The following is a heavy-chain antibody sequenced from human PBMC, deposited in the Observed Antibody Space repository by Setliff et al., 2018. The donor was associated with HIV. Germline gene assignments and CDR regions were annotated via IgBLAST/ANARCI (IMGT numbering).Heavy chain of an antibody. D-gene: IGHD3-9*01. V-gene: IGHV5-51*01. CDR2: IYPGDSDT. CDR3: TRVYVDYDVVAGSHVFDV. CDR1: GYSFSTFW. J-gene: IGHJ3*01. Sequence: PGESLKISCKASGYSFSTFWIAWARQMPGKGLEWMGIIYPGDSDTRYSPSFQGQVTISADKSVTTAYLQWSSLKASDTAVYYCTRVYVDYDVVAGSHVFDVWGQGTMVTVSS.